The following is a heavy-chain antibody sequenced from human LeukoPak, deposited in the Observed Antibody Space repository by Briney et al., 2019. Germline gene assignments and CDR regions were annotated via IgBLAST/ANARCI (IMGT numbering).Heavy chain of an antibody. CDR1: GYTITNNY. Sequence: ASVKVSCKASGYTITNNYMHWVRQAPGQGLEWMGVINPSGTGTSYAQKFQGRITMSRDTSTSTVYMELSSLRSEDTAFYYCATDHSMANTAWWFNPWGQGTLVTVSS. J-gene: IGHJ5*02. CDR3: ATDHSMANTAWWFNP. CDR2: INPSGTGT. D-gene: IGHD5-24*01. V-gene: IGHV1-46*01.